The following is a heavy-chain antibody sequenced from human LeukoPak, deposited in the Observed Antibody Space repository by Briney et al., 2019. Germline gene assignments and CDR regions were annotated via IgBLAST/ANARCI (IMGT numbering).Heavy chain of an antibody. CDR3: ARDLGGIYFDY. J-gene: IGHJ4*02. Sequence: KASETLSLTCTVSDASISCYYLSWIRQPPGKGLEWIGSIHFSGSTNYNPSLRSRVTISVDTSKNQLSLKLSSVTAADTAVYYCARDLGGIYFDYWGQGTLVTVSS. CDR2: IHFSGST. D-gene: IGHD1-26*01. V-gene: IGHV4-59*01. CDR1: DASISCYY.